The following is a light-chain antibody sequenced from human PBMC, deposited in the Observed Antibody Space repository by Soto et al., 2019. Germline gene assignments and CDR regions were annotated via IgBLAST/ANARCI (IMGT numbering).Light chain of an antibody. J-gene: IGKJ5*01. V-gene: IGKV3D-15*01. CDR3: QQYNSWPPIT. CDR2: GAY. Sequence: MTQSPATLSVSPGERVTLSCRSSHSVNSHVAWYQQKPGQAPRLIIYGAYSRATGIPDRFSGSGSGTDFTLTISSLQSEDFAVYYCQQYNSWPPITCGQGTRLEIK. CDR1: HSVNSH.